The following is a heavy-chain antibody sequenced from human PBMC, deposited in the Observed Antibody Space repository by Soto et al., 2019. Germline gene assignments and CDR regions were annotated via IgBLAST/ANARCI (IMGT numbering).Heavy chain of an antibody. J-gene: IGHJ5*02. CDR2: FDPENGET. Sequence: ASVKVSCKVSGYTLTELSMHWVRQAPGKGLEWMGGFDPENGETIYAQKFQGRVTMTEDTSTDTAYMELSSLRSEDTAVYYCATDPGYSSGSVLNWFDPWGQGTLVTVSS. V-gene: IGHV1-24*01. CDR3: ATDPGYSSGSVLNWFDP. CDR1: GYTLTELS. D-gene: IGHD6-19*01.